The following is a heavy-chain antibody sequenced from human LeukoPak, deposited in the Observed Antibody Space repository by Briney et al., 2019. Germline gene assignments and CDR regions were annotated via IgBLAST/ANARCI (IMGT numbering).Heavy chain of an antibody. Sequence: SETLSLTCAVYGGSFSGHYWSWIRQPPGKGLEWIGYIYYSGSTNYNPSLKSRVTISVDTSKNQFSLKLSSVTAADTAVYYCARGSSSSSFFFDYWGQGTLVTVSS. V-gene: IGHV4-59*11. CDR3: ARGSSSSSFFFDY. J-gene: IGHJ4*02. CDR2: IYYSGST. CDR1: GGSFSGHY. D-gene: IGHD6-6*01.